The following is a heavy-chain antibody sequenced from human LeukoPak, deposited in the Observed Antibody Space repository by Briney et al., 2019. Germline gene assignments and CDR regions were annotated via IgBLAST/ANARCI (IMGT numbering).Heavy chain of an antibody. J-gene: IGHJ4*02. CDR1: GVSISSYY. CDR3: ARGLYYGSVSYYYFDY. V-gene: IGHV4-59*01. CDR2: IYYSGST. D-gene: IGHD3-10*01. Sequence: PSETLSLTCTVSGVSISSYYWSWIRQPPGKGLEWIGYIYYSGSTNYNPSLKSRVTISVDTSKNQFSLKLSSVTAADTAVYYCARGLYYGSVSYYYFDYWGQGTLVTVSS.